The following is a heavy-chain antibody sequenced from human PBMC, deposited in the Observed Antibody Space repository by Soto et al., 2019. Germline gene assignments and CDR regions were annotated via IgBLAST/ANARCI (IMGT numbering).Heavy chain of an antibody. D-gene: IGHD3-22*01. Sequence: QVQLQQWGAGLLKPSETLSLTCAVYGGSFSGYYWSWIRQPPGKGLEWIGEINHSGSTNYNPSLKIRVTISVDTAKNQFSLKLSSVTAADTAVYYLAREQYDSGFPRRAFDIWGQGTMVTVSS. CDR2: INHSGST. CDR3: AREQYDSGFPRRAFDI. V-gene: IGHV4-34*01. CDR1: GGSFSGYY. J-gene: IGHJ3*02.